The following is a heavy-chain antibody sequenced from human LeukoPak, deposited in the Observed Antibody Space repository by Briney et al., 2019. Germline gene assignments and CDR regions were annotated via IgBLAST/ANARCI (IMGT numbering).Heavy chain of an antibody. J-gene: IGHJ4*02. D-gene: IGHD3-10*01. CDR3: ARVPYYYGSGSYYIFDY. CDR1: GGSISSYY. CDR2: IYYSGST. V-gene: IGHV4-59*01. Sequence: SETLSLTCTVPGGSISSYYWSWIRQPPGKGLEWIGYIYYSGSTNYNPSLKSRVTISVDTSKNQFSLKLSSVTAADTAVYYCARVPYYYGSGSYYIFDYWGQGTLVTVSS.